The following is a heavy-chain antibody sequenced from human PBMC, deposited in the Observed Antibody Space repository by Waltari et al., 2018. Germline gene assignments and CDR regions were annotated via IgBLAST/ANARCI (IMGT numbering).Heavy chain of an antibody. CDR2: IYYSGSN. Sequence: QLQLQESGPGLVKPSETLSLTCTVSGGSISSSSYYWGWIRQPPGKGLEWIGSIYYSGSNYYNPSLKSRVTISVDTSKNQFSLKLSSVTAADTAVYYCVACHSSSWYVGSPIDYWGQGTLVTVSS. CDR3: VACHSSSWYVGSPIDY. D-gene: IGHD6-13*01. V-gene: IGHV4-39*01. J-gene: IGHJ4*02. CDR1: GGSISSSSYY.